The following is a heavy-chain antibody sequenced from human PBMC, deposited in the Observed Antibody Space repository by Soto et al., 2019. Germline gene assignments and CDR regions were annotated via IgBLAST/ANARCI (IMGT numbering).Heavy chain of an antibody. Sequence: SETLSLSCTVSGGSLSNYYWSWIRQPPGKGLEWIGYISYSGSTDYNPSLKSRVTNSIDTSKNQFSLKLTSVTAADTAMYYCARGAHGAVDYWGQRTLVTGSS. CDR2: ISYSGST. J-gene: IGHJ4*02. CDR3: ARGAHGAVDY. D-gene: IGHD4-17*01. CDR1: GGSLSNYY. V-gene: IGHV4-59*08.